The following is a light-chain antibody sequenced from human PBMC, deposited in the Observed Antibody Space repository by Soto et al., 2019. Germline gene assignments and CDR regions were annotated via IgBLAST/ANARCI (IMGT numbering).Light chain of an antibody. CDR3: QKYNSAPLT. V-gene: IGKV1-27*01. CDR1: QDINNY. Sequence: DFQMTQSPSSLSASVGDRVTITCRASQDINNYLAWYQQKPGKVPKLLIYAASTLQSGVPSRFSGSGSGTDLTLTISSLQPEDVATYYCQKYNSAPLTFGGGTKVEIK. CDR2: AAS. J-gene: IGKJ4*01.